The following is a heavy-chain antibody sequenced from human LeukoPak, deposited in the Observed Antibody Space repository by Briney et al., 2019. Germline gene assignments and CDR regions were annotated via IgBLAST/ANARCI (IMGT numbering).Heavy chain of an antibody. CDR2: IYPGDSDT. V-gene: IGHV5-51*01. J-gene: IGHJ4*02. CDR3: ARRSEIRRDDYKED. CDR1: GYSFTSYW. D-gene: IGHD5-24*01. Sequence: GESLQISCQGSGYSFTSYWIGWVRQLPGKGLEWMGIIYPGDSDTRYSPSFQGQVTISADKSISTAYLQWSSLKASDTAMYYCARRSEIRRDDYKEDWGQGTLVTVSS.